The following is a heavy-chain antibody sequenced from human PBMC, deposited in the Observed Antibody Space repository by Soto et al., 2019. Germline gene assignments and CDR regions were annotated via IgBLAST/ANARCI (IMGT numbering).Heavy chain of an antibody. D-gene: IGHD3-10*01. V-gene: IGHV4-61*01. J-gene: IGHJ4*02. Sequence: SETLSLTCTVSGGSVSSGSYYWSGIRQPPGKGLEWIGYIYYSGCTNYHPSLKSRVTISVDTSKNQFSLKLSSVTAADTAVYYCASHRGNFDYWGQGTLVTVSS. CDR2: IYYSGCT. CDR3: ASHRGNFDY. CDR1: GGSVSSGSYY.